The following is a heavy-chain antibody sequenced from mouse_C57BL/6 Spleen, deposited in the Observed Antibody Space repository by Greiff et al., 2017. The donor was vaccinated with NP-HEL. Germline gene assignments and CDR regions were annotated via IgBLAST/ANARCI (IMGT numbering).Heavy chain of an antibody. J-gene: IGHJ4*01. CDR3: ARPDDYYAMDY. Sequence: EVKLMESGGGLVKPGGSLKLSCAASGFTFSDYGMHWVRQAPEKGLEWVAYISSGSSTIYYADTVKGRFTISRDNAKNTLFLQMTSLRSEDTAMYYCARPDDYYAMDYWGQGTSVTVSS. CDR1: GFTFSDYG. CDR2: ISSGSSTI. V-gene: IGHV5-17*01.